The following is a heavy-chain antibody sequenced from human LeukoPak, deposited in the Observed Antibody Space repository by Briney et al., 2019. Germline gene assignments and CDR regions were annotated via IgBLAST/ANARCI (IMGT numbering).Heavy chain of an antibody. CDR2: ITSSSSYI. CDR3: ARGSPMVRGVIMRDAFDI. D-gene: IGHD3-10*01. CDR1: GFTFSSYS. Sequence: GGSLRLSCAASGFTFSSYSMNWFRQAPGKGLEWVSSITSSSSYIYYADSVKGRFTISRDNAKNSLYLQMNSLRAEDTAVYYCARGSPMVRGVIMRDAFDIWGQGTMVTVSS. V-gene: IGHV3-21*01. J-gene: IGHJ3*02.